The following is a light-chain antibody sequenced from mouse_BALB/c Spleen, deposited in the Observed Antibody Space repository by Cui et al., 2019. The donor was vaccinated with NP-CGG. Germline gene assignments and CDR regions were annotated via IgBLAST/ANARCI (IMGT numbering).Light chain of an antibody. J-gene: IGLJ1*01. V-gene: IGLV1*01. Sequence: HAVVTQESALTTSPGETVTLTCRSSTGAVTTSNYANWVQEKPDHLFTGLIGGTNNRAPGVPARFSGSLIGDKAALTITGPQTEDEAIYFCDLWYSNHWVFGGGTKLTVL. CDR1: TGAVTTSNY. CDR3: DLWYSNHWV. CDR2: GTN.